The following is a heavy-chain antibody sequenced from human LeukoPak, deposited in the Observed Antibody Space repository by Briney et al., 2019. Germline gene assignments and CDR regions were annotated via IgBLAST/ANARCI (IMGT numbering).Heavy chain of an antibody. CDR1: GGAMSSYY. CDR3: ARELDWERFDP. D-gene: IGHD1-26*01. CDR2: NYTSGST. V-gene: IGHV4-4*07. J-gene: IGHJ5*02. Sequence: SETLSLTCTVSGGAMSSYYWSWSRQPAGKGLEWSGRNYTSGSTNYNTSLKSRVTMSVDTSKNQLSLELSFVSAADTAEYCCARELDWERFDPWGQGTLVTVSS.